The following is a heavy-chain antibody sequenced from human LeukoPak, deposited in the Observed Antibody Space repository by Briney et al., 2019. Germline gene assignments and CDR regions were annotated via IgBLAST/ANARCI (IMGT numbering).Heavy chain of an antibody. D-gene: IGHD6-6*01. CDR2: IRYDGSNK. CDR3: AKLAYSSSSSVDY. Sequence: GGSLRLSCAASGFTFSTYGMHWVRQAPVKGLEWVAFIRYDGSNKYYADSVKGRFTISRDNSKNTLYLQMNSLRAEDTAVYYCAKLAYSSSSSVDYWGQGTLVTVSS. V-gene: IGHV3-30*02. CDR1: GFTFSTYG. J-gene: IGHJ4*02.